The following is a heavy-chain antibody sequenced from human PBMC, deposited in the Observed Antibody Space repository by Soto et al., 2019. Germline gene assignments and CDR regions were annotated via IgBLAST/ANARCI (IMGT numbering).Heavy chain of an antibody. CDR1: GFTFSSYA. J-gene: IGHJ4*02. D-gene: IGHD6-6*01. CDR3: AKIQMFYGVSKLGGWVDS. V-gene: IGHV3-23*01. CDR2: VSGSVSTT. Sequence: XGSLRLSGAASGFTFSSYAMSWVRQASGKGLEWVSSVSGSVSTTYYADSVKGRFTISRDNSKNTLYLQMNSLRAEDTAVYYCAKIQMFYGVSKLGGWVDSWGQGTLVTVSS.